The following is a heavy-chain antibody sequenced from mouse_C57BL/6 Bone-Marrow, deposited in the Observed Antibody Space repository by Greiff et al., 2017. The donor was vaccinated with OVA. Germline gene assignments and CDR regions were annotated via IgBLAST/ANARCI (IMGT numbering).Heavy chain of an antibody. CDR1: GFTFSSYG. D-gene: IGHD2-5*01. J-gene: IGHJ3*01. Sequence: DVMLVESGGDLVKPGGSLKLSCAASGFTFSSYGMSWVRQTPDKRLEWVATISSGGSYTYYPDSVKGRFTISRDNAKNTLYLQMSSLKSEDTAMYYCAREGAYYSNYVWFAYWGQGTRVTVSA. CDR3: AREGAYYSNYVWFAY. V-gene: IGHV5-6*02. CDR2: ISSGGSYT.